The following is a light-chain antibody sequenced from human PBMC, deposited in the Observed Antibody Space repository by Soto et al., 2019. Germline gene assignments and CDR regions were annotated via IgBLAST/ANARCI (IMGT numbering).Light chain of an antibody. CDR3: NHSRSSNKLEGV. J-gene: IGLJ3*02. CDR1: SSDVGGDYR. CDR2: DVS. Sequence: QSALTQPASVSGSPGQSITISCTGISSDVGGDYRVSWYQHHPGTAPRLMIFDVSKRPSGVSSRFSGSKSGNTASLTITGLHAEDEDTYYCNHSRSSNKLEGVFGGGTKVTVL. V-gene: IGLV2-14*03.